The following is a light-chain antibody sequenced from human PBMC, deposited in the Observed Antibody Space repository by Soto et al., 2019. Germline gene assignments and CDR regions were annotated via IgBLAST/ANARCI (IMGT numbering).Light chain of an antibody. CDR2: DAS. Sequence: EIGLTQSPATLSLSPGERATLSCRASQSVSSYLSWYQQKPGQAHRLLIYDASNRATGIPARFSGSGSGTDFTLTISSLEPEDFAVYYCQQRSKWPPRITFGQGTRLEIK. V-gene: IGKV3-11*01. CDR3: QQRSKWPPRIT. J-gene: IGKJ5*01. CDR1: QSVSSY.